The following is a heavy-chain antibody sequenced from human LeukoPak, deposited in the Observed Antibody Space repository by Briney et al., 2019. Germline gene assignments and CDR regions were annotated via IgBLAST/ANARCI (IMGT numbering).Heavy chain of an antibody. CDR2: IYYSGST. Sequence: SQTLSLTCTVSGGSISSGGYYWSWIRQHPGKGLEWIGYIYYSGSTYYNPSLKSRVTISVDTSKNQFSLKLSSVTAADTAVYYCATMASSGWYGGFDYWGQGTLVTVSS. CDR1: GGSISSGGYY. V-gene: IGHV4-31*03. CDR3: ATMASSGWYGGFDY. J-gene: IGHJ4*02. D-gene: IGHD6-19*01.